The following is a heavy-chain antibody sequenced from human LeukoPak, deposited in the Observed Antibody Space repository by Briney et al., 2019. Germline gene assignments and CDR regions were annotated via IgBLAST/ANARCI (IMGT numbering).Heavy chain of an antibody. Sequence: AGGSLRLSCAASGFTFSGSAMSWVRQAPGEGLEWVSSISSSNNYIYYADSVKGRFTISRDNAKNSLYLQMNSLRAEDTAVYYCARRSPNYYFDYWGQGTPVTVSS. CDR1: GFTFSGSA. J-gene: IGHJ4*02. CDR2: ISSSNNYI. CDR3: ARRSPNYYFDY. V-gene: IGHV3-21*01.